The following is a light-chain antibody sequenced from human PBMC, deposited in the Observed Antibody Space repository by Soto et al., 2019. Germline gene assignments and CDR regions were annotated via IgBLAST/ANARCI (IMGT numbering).Light chain of an antibody. CDR2: AAS. V-gene: IGKV1-6*01. J-gene: IGKJ1*01. CDR1: QGIRNN. CDR3: LQDYNWT. Sequence: ALQMTQSPSSLSASVGDRVTITCRASQGIRNNLGWYQQKPGKAPKLLIYAASNLQSGVPSRFSGSGSGTDFTLSISSLQPEDFATYYCLQDYNWTFGQGTKVEIK.